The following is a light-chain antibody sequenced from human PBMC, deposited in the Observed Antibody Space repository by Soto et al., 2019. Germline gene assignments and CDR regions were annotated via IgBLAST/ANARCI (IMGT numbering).Light chain of an antibody. CDR1: QSITSGY. J-gene: IGKJ1*01. V-gene: IGKV3-20*01. CDR3: QHYGTSPTWT. CDR2: GAS. Sequence: EIVLTQSPGTLSLSPGEIATLSCRASQSITSGYLAWYQQKPGQAPRPLIYGASRRASGIPGRFSGSGSGTDFTLTISRLEPKDFAVYYCQHYGTSPTWTFGQGTKVEVK.